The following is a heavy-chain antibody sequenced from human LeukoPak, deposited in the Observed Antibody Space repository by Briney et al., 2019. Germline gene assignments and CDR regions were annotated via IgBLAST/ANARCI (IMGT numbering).Heavy chain of an antibody. CDR3: GRLAHNAWYAIDY. Sequence: GGSLRLSCAASGFTFSGCWMTWVRQAPGKGLEWVANIKEDGSKKNYVDSVKGRFTISRDNPKNSLYLQINSLRAEDTAVYYCGRLAHNAWYAIDYWGQGTLVTVSS. CDR2: IKEDGSKK. CDR1: GFTFSGCW. V-gene: IGHV3-7*01. D-gene: IGHD6-13*01. J-gene: IGHJ4*02.